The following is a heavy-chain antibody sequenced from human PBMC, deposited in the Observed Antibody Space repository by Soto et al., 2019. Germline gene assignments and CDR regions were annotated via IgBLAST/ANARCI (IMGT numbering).Heavy chain of an antibody. J-gene: IGHJ5*02. CDR1: GDSSSTFY. Sequence: QVQLPESGPGLVKLSETLSLTCSVSGDSSSTFYWSWIRQSPGTGLEWIGYMNNIGRTNYNPSLKSRVTISLDTSKNQFSLNVRSVIAADTAVYYCARSFCRDSIRCNWFDPWGQGTLVTVSS. D-gene: IGHD2-2*02. CDR2: MNNIGRT. CDR3: ARSFCRDSIRCNWFDP. V-gene: IGHV4-59*01.